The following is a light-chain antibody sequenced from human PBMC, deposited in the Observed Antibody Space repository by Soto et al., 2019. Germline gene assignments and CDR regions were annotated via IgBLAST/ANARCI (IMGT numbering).Light chain of an antibody. Sequence: QSALTQPASVSGAPGQSITISCTGTSSDVGGHNYVSWYQQHPGKAPKLMIYEVSNRPSGISNRFSGSKSGNTASLTISGLQAEDEGDYYCSSYTTSSTLVFGGGTQLTVL. CDR1: SSDVGGHNY. J-gene: IGLJ2*01. CDR3: SSYTTSSTLV. CDR2: EVS. V-gene: IGLV2-14*03.